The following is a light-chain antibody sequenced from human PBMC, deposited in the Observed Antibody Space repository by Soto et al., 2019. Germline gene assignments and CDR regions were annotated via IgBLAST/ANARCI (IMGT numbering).Light chain of an antibody. V-gene: IGLV1-44*01. CDR1: SSNIGSNT. J-gene: IGLJ1*01. CDR3: AACDDSLNGYV. CDR2: SNN. Sequence: QSVLTQPPSASGTPGQRVTISCSGSSSNIGSNTVNWYQQLPGTAPKLLIYSNNQRPSGVPDRFSGSMSGTSASLAISGLQSEDEADYYCAACDDSLNGYVFGTGTKVTVL.